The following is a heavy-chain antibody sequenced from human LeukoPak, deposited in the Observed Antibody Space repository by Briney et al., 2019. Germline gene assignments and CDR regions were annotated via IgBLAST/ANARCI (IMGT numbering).Heavy chain of an antibody. Sequence: GGSLRLSCAASGFTFSDYYMSWIRQAPGKGLEWVSYISSSSYTNYADSVKGRFTISRGNAKNPLYLQMNSLRAEDTAVYYCARDQWYYYGSGSYHPQDYWGQGTLVTVSS. D-gene: IGHD3-10*01. CDR2: ISSSSYT. J-gene: IGHJ4*02. V-gene: IGHV3-11*06. CDR1: GFTFSDYY. CDR3: ARDQWYYYGSGSYHPQDY.